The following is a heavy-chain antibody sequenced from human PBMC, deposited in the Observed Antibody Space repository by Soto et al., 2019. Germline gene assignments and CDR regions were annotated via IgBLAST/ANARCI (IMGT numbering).Heavy chain of an antibody. CDR3: ARARVYATGPLDF. CDR2: ISSSSDYI. V-gene: IGHV3-21*06. D-gene: IGHD6-13*01. CDR1: GFTFTSYT. Sequence: GGSLRLSCAASGFTFTSYTMNWVRQAPGKGLEWVSSISSSSDYIYYADSMKGRVTISRDNTKNSLFLDMNSLTGEDTAVYYCARARVYATGPLDFWGQGTLVTVSS. J-gene: IGHJ4*02.